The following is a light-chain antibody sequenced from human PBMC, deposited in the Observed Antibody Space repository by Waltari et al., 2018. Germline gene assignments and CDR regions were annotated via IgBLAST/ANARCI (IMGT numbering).Light chain of an antibody. CDR3: QQYGSSSWT. CDR1: QSVSSSY. CDR2: GAS. J-gene: IGKJ1*01. Sequence: EIVLTQSPGTLSLSPGERATLSCRASQSVSSSYLAWYQQKPGQAPRRLIYGASSRATGIPDRFSGSGSGTDFILTISRLEPEDFAVYYCQQYGSSSWTFGQGTKVEIK. V-gene: IGKV3-20*01.